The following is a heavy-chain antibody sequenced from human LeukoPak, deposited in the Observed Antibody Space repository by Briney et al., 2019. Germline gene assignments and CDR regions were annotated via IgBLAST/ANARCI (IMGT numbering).Heavy chain of an antibody. Sequence: GGSLRLSCAASGFTFSGSAMHWVRQASGKGLEWVGRIRSKANSYATAYAASVKGRFTISRDDSKNTAYLQMNSLKTEDTAVYYCTLPDSNCSSTSCYNDYYYYYMDVWGKGTTVTVSS. D-gene: IGHD2-2*02. V-gene: IGHV3-73*01. J-gene: IGHJ6*03. CDR3: TLPDSNCSSTSCYNDYYYYYMDV. CDR2: IRSKANSYAT. CDR1: GFTFSGSA.